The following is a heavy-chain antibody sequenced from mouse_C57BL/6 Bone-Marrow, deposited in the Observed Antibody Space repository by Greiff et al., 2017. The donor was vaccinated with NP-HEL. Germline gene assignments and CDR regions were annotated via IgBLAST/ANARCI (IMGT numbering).Heavy chain of an antibody. CDR3: ARRARYWYFDV. J-gene: IGHJ1*03. Sequence: QVQLQQPGAELVMPGASVKLSCKASGYTFTSYWMHWVKQRPGQGLEWIGEIEPSDSYTNYNQKFKGKSTLTVDKSSSTAYMQLSSLTSEDSAVYDCARRARYWYFDVWGTGTTVTVSS. CDR2: IEPSDSYT. V-gene: IGHV1-69*01. D-gene: IGHD3-1*01. CDR1: GYTFTSYW.